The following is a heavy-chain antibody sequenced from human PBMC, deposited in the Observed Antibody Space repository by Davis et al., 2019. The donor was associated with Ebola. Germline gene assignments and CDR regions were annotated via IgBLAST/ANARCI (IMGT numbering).Heavy chain of an antibody. CDR2: ISYDGSNK. J-gene: IGHJ4*01. CDR1: GFTFSSYG. V-gene: IGHV3-30*03. CDR3: VRDSGYYSHDY. Sequence: PGGSLRLSCAASGFTFSSYGMHWVRQAPGKGLEWVAVISYDGSNKYYADSVKGRFTISRDNSKNTLYLQMNSLRAEDTAVYYCVRDSGYYSHDYWGHGTLVTVSS. D-gene: IGHD5-12*01.